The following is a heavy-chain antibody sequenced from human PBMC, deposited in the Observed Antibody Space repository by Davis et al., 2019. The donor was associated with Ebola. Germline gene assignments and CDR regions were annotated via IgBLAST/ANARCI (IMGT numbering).Heavy chain of an antibody. Sequence: PGGSLRLSCAASGFTFSSSSMNWVRQAPGKGLEWVSHSSSSRTTAYYADSVKGRFTISRDNVKGSLYLQMNSLRDEDTAVYYCARGVDYGFDIWGKGTMVTVSS. D-gene: IGHD2-21*02. CDR3: ARGVDYGFDI. CDR2: SSSSRTTA. J-gene: IGHJ3*02. V-gene: IGHV3-48*02. CDR1: GFTFSSSS.